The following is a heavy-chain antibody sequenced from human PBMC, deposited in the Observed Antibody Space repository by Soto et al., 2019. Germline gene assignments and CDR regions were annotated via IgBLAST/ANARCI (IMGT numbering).Heavy chain of an antibody. CDR3: ARDPYSSSWSPGNWFDP. Sequence: GGSLRLSCAASGFTFSSYGMHWVRQAPGKGLEWVAVISYDGSNKYYADSVKGRFTISRDNSKNTLYLQMNSLRAEDTAVYYCARDPYSSSWSPGNWFDPWGQGTLVTVSS. D-gene: IGHD6-13*01. CDR2: ISYDGSNK. CDR1: GFTFSSYG. J-gene: IGHJ5*02. V-gene: IGHV3-30*03.